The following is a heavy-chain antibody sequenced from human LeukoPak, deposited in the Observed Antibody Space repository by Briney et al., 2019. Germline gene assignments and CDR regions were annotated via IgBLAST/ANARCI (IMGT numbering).Heavy chain of an antibody. Sequence: GGSLRLSCAGSGFIFNNYAMHWVRQATGKGLEWVSAIGTAGDTYYPGSVKGRFTISRENAKNSLYLQMNSLRAEDTAVYYCARGELPDYWGQGTLVTVSS. D-gene: IGHD1-7*01. CDR2: IGTAGDT. V-gene: IGHV3-13*01. CDR1: GFIFNNYA. CDR3: ARGELPDY. J-gene: IGHJ4*02.